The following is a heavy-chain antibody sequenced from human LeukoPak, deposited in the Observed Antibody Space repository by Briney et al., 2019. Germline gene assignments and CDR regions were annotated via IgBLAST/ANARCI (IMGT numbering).Heavy chain of an antibody. CDR2: IYYSGST. Sequence: PSETLSLTCAVSGYSISSGYYWGWIRQPPGKGLEWIGSIYYSGSTYYNPSLKRRVTISVDTSKNQFSLELSSVTAADTAVYYCARLTSGTAIIYYYYYMDVWGKGTTVTVSS. CDR3: ARLTSGTAIIYYYYYMDV. V-gene: IGHV4-38-2*01. J-gene: IGHJ6*03. D-gene: IGHD1-26*01. CDR1: GYSISSGYY.